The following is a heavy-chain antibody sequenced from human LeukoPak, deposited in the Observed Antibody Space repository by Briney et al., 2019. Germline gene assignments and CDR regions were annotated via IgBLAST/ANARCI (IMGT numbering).Heavy chain of an antibody. CDR2: ISGSTTTI. D-gene: IGHD3-10*01. CDR1: GFTFSSYS. J-gene: IGHJ4*02. CDR3: AKVRMVQGINYFDY. V-gene: IGHV3-48*04. Sequence: GGSLRLSCTASGFTFSSYSMNWVRQAPGKGLEWVSYISGSTTTIYYADSVKGRFTISRDNAKNSLYLQMNSLRPEDTALYYCAKVRMVQGINYFDYWGQGTLVTVSS.